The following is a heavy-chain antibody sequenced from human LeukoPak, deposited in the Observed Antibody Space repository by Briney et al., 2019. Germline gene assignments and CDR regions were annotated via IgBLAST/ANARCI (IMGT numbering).Heavy chain of an antibody. CDR2: IYYSGNT. Sequence: SETLSLTCTVSGASISSSSYYWGWIRQPPGKGLEWIGSIYYSGNTYYNPSLKSRVTISVDTSKNQFSLKLSSVTAADTAVYYCARNYYDSSGYYLRDYYFDYWGQGTLVTVSS. J-gene: IGHJ4*02. CDR3: ARNYYDSSGYYLRDYYFDY. V-gene: IGHV4-39*01. CDR1: GASISSSSYY. D-gene: IGHD3-22*01.